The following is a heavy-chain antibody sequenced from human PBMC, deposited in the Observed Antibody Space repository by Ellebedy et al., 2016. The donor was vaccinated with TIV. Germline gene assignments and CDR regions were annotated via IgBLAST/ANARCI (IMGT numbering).Heavy chain of an antibody. Sequence: GSLRLSCAVYGGSFSGYYWSWIRQPPGKGLEWIGEINHSGSTNYNPSLKSRVTVSVDTSKNQFSLKLSSVTAADTAVYYCARRYFRRWRNWFDPWGQGTLVTVSS. CDR1: GGSFSGYY. V-gene: IGHV4-34*01. J-gene: IGHJ5*02. CDR2: INHSGST. CDR3: ARRYFRRWRNWFDP. D-gene: IGHD2/OR15-2a*01.